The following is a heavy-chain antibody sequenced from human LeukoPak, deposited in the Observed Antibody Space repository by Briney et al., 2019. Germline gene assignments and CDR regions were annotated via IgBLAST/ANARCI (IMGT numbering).Heavy chain of an antibody. CDR3: AKGAVESLDYYFYMEV. J-gene: IGHJ6*03. D-gene: IGHD1-1*01. CDR2: IPHDGSNK. CDR1: GFTFSNYG. Sequence: GRSLRLSCAASGFTFSNYGMHWVRQAPGKGLEWVAVIPHDGSNKYYADSVKGRFTISRDNSKNTLYLQMNSLRAEDTAVYYCAKGAVESLDYYFYMEVWGKGTTVTVSS. V-gene: IGHV3-30*18.